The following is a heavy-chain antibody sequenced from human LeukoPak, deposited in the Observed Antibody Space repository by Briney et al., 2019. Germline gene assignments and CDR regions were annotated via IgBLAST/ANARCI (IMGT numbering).Heavy chain of an antibody. D-gene: IGHD2/OR15-2a*01. J-gene: IGHJ4*02. V-gene: IGHV1-69*04. Sequence: ASVKVSCKASGGTFSSYAISWVRQAPGQGLEWMGRIIPILGIANYAQKFQGRVTITADKSTSTAYMELSSLRSEDTAVYYCARESMFSMVFSDYWGQGTLVTVSS. CDR1: GGTFSSYA. CDR2: IIPILGIA. CDR3: ARESMFSMVFSDY.